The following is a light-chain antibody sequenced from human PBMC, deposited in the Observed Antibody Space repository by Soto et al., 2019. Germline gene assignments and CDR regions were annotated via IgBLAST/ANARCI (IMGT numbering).Light chain of an antibody. CDR3: LLSYNGPYV. CDR2: DTT. J-gene: IGLJ1*01. V-gene: IGLV7-46*01. Sequence: QAVVTQEPSLTVSRGGTVTLTWGSSTGAVTNGHYPYRFQQKPGQAPRTLIYDTTNRHSWTPARFSGSLLGGKAALTLSGAQPEDEAEYYCLLSYNGPYVFGTGTKVTVL. CDR1: TGAVTNGHY.